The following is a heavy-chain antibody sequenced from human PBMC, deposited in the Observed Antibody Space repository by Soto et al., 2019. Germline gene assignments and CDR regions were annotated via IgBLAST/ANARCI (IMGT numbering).Heavy chain of an antibody. J-gene: IGHJ6*02. CDR1: GYTFTSYG. V-gene: IGHV1-18*01. D-gene: IGHD2-2*01. CDR2: XXXYNGNT. Sequence: QVQLVQSGAEVKKPGASVKVSCKASGYTFTSYGISWVRQAPGQGLXXXGXXXXYNGNTNYAQKLQGRVTMTTDTSTSTAYMELRSLRSDDTAVYYCAREGYCSSTSCSQYYYYGMDVWGQGTTVTVSS. CDR3: AREGYCSSTSCSQYYYYGMDV.